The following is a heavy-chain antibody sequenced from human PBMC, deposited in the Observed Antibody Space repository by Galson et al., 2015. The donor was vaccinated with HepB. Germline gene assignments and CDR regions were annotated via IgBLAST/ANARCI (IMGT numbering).Heavy chain of an antibody. CDR3: ARDWYCSSTSCSYYYGMDV. Sequence: SLRLSCAASGFTFSSYAMHWVRQAPGKGLEWVAVISYDGSNKYYADSVKGRFTISRDNSKNTLYLQMNSLRAEDTAVYYCARDWYCSSTSCSYYYGMDVWGQGTTVTVSS. V-gene: IGHV3-30-3*01. J-gene: IGHJ6*02. CDR2: ISYDGSNK. CDR1: GFTFSSYA. D-gene: IGHD2-2*01.